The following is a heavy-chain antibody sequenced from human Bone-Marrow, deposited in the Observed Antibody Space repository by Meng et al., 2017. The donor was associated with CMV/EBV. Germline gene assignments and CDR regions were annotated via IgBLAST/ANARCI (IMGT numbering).Heavy chain of an antibody. CDR2: ISSSSSYI. CDR3: ARDPGGYFDY. CDR1: GFTFSSYS. V-gene: IGHV3-21*01. J-gene: IGHJ4*02. Sequence: GESLKISCAASGFTFSSYSMNWVRQAPGKGLEWVSSISSSSSYIYYADSVKGRFTISRDNAKHSLYLQMNSLRAEDTAEYYCARDPGGYFDYWGQGTLVTVSS.